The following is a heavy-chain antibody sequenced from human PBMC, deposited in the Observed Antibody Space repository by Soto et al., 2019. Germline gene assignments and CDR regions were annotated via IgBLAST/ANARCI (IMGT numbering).Heavy chain of an antibody. J-gene: IGHJ4*02. CDR2: IIPIFGTA. CDR3: ASLYSISPDQFDY. Sequence: SVKVSCKASGGTFSSYAISWVRQAPGQGLEWMGGIIPIFGTANYAQKFQGRVTITADESTSTAYMELSSLRSEDTAVYYCASLYSISPDQFDYWGQGTLVTVSS. CDR1: GGTFSSYA. D-gene: IGHD6-13*01. V-gene: IGHV1-69*13.